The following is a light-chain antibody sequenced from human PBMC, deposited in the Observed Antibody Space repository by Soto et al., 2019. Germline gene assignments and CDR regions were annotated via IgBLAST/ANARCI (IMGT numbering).Light chain of an antibody. CDR3: QQYGSSGT. J-gene: IGKJ1*01. CDR2: GAS. Sequence: EIVMTQSPATLSVFPGERATLSCRASQSVSSYLAWYQQKPGQAPMLLIYGASNRATGIPDRFSGSGSGTDFTLTISRLEPEDFAVYCCQQYGSSGTFGQGTKVDIK. V-gene: IGKV3-20*01. CDR1: QSVSSY.